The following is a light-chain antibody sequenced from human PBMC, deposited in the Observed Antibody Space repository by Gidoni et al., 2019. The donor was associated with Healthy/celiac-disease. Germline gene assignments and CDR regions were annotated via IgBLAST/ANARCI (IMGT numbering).Light chain of an antibody. V-gene: IGKV3-11*01. Sequence: ELVLTQSPATLSLSPGESATLSCRASQSVSSYLAWYQQKPGQAPRLLIYDASNRATGIPARFSGSGSGTDFTLTISSLEPEDFAVYYCQQRSNWFPMYTFGQGTKLEIK. CDR3: QQRSNWFPMYT. CDR2: DAS. CDR1: QSVSSY. J-gene: IGKJ2*01.